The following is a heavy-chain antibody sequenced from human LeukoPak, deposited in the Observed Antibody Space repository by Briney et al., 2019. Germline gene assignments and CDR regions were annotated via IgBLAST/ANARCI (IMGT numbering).Heavy chain of an antibody. CDR2: IKSSGDSI. CDR3: AKGGDYGDYQGN. Sequence: PGGSLRLSCAASGFTFNRFNMNWVRQALGKGLEWISYIKSSGDSIYYAASVRGRFTISRDNVKNLLYLQMNSLRAEDTAVYYCAKGGDYGDYQGNWGQGTLVTVSS. V-gene: IGHV3-48*01. CDR1: GFTFNRFN. D-gene: IGHD4-17*01. J-gene: IGHJ4*02.